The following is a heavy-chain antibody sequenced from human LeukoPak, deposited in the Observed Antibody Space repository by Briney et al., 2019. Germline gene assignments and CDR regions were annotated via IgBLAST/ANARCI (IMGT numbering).Heavy chain of an antibody. Sequence: PGGSLRLSCAASGFTFSSYAMSWVRQAPGKGLEWVSAISGSGGSTYYADSVKGRFTISRDNSKNTLHLQMNSLRAEDTAVYYCAGPRVYGDAFDIWGQGTMVTVSS. D-gene: IGHD5/OR15-5a*01. V-gene: IGHV3-23*01. CDR2: ISGSGGST. J-gene: IGHJ3*02. CDR3: AGPRVYGDAFDI. CDR1: GFTFSSYA.